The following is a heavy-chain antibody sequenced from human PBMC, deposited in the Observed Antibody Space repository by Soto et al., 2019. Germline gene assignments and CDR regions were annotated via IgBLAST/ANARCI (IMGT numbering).Heavy chain of an antibody. CDR2: IHPSGIS. D-gene: IGHD3-22*01. J-gene: IGHJ4*02. CDR1: GGSVGSANW. V-gene: IGHV4-4*02. CDR3: ARTSSGYFI. Sequence: PSETLSLTCSVSGGSVGSANWWSWVRQPPGKGLEWIGDIHPSGISNYNPSLQSRVTISLQESKNQFSLMLNSVTAADTAVYYCARTSSGYFIWGQGTLVTVSS.